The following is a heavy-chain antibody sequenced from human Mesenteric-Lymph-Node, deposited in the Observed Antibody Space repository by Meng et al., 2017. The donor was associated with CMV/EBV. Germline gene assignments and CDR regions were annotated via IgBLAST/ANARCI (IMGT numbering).Heavy chain of an antibody. CDR2: IGANSGHT. CDR1: GFIFTNCG. V-gene: IGHV1-18*01. CDR3: ARDFDWNGFDS. Sequence: SCKAPGFIFTNCGIRWVRQAPGQGAGWMGWIGANSGHTLYERTFRDRTILTRDTSTSTDYMELTSLRSDDTAFYYCARDFDWNGFDSWGQGTLVTVSS. J-gene: IGHJ5*01. D-gene: IGHD1-1*01.